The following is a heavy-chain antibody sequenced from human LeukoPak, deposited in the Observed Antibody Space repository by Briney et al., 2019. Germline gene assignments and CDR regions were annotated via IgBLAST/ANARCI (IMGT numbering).Heavy chain of an antibody. Sequence: SETLSLTCTVSGGSISSYYWSWIRQPAGKGLGWIGRIYTSGSTNYNPSLKSRVTMSVDTSKNQFSLKLSSVTAADTAVYYCARDFEYSYGPHYYYYGMDVWGQGTTVTVSS. J-gene: IGHJ6*02. V-gene: IGHV4-4*07. CDR3: ARDFEYSYGPHYYYYGMDV. CDR1: GGSISSYY. D-gene: IGHD5-18*01. CDR2: IYTSGST.